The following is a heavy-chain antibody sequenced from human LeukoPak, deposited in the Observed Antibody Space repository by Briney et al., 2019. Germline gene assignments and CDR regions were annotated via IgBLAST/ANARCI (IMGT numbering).Heavy chain of an antibody. D-gene: IGHD3-22*01. CDR1: GFTFSNYA. J-gene: IGHJ3*02. V-gene: IGHV3-23*01. CDR3: AKSIVVVIDAFDI. Sequence: GGSLRLSCAASGFTFSNYAMSWVRQAPGEGLEWVSGIGGSGGSTYYADSVKGRFTISRDNSKNTLYLQMNSLRAEDTAVYYCAKSIVVVIDAFDIWGQGTLVTVSS. CDR2: IGGSGGST.